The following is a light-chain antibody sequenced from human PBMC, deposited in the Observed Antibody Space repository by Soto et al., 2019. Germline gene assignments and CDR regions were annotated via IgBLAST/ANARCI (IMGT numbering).Light chain of an antibody. CDR2: ENN. CDR1: SSNIGNNY. J-gene: IGLJ2*01. CDR3: RTCDSSLTAVV. Sequence: QPVLTQPPSVSAAPGQKVSISCSGSSSNIGNNYVSWYQYLPGTAPRLLIYENNKRPSGIPDRFYGSKSGTSAPLGITGLQTGDEADYYCRTCDSSLTAVVFGGGTKVIVL. V-gene: IGLV1-51*01.